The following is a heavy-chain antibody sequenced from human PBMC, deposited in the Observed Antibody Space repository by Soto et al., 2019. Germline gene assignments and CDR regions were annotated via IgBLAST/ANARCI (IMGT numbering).Heavy chain of an antibody. V-gene: IGHV3-23*01. D-gene: IGHD6-13*01. CDR1: GFTFSNYA. CDR3: AKDSGRRESGYTSRWEWFDP. J-gene: IGHJ5*02. CDR2: ISASGGST. Sequence: PGGSLRLSCAASGFTFSNYAMSWVRQAPGKGLECVSVISASGGSTYHADSVKGRFTISRDNSKNTLYLQMNSLGAEDTAVYYCAKDSGRRESGYTSRWEWFDPRGKGTLVTVAS.